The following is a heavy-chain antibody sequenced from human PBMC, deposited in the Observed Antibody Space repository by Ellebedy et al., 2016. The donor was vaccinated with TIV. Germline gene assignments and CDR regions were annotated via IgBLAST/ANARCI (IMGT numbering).Heavy chain of an antibody. CDR1: GGSISGNNYY. Sequence: SETLSLTCNVSGGSISGNNYYWGWIRQPPGTGLDWIGSIHYSGSTYYNPSLKTRVTISVDTSKNQFSLRLRSVTAADTAVYYCARHAMVGLIAAAGLDHFDYWGQGILVTVSS. J-gene: IGHJ4*02. CDR3: ARHAMVGLIAAAGLDHFDY. CDR2: IHYSGST. V-gene: IGHV4-39*01. D-gene: IGHD6-13*01.